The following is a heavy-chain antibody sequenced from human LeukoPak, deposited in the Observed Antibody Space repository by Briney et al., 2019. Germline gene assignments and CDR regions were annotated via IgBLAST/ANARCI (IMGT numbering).Heavy chain of an antibody. J-gene: IGHJ3*02. CDR3: AKDLKAARPDAFDI. CDR1: GFTFSSYG. CDR2: IWYDGSNK. Sequence: GGSLRLSCAASGFTFSSYGMHWVRQAPGKGLEWVAVIWYDGSNKYYADSVKGRFTISRDNSKNTLYLQMNSLRAEDTAVYYCAKDLKAARPDAFDIWGQGTMVTVSS. V-gene: IGHV3-30*02. D-gene: IGHD6-6*01.